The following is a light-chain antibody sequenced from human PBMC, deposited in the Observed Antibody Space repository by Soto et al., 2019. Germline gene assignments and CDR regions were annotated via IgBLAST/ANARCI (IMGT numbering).Light chain of an antibody. CDR3: QQYGGSPPVT. Sequence: EIVLTQSPGTLSLSPGERATLSCRASQSVSSSYLAWYQQKPGQAPRLLIYGASSRATGIPDRFSGSGSGTDFTLTISRLATEDFAVYYCQQYGGSPPVTFGQGTRLEIK. CDR2: GAS. CDR1: QSVSSSY. V-gene: IGKV3-20*01. J-gene: IGKJ5*01.